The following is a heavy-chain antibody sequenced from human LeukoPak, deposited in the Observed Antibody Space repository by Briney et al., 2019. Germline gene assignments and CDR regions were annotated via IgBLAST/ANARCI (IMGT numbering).Heavy chain of an antibody. J-gene: IGHJ4*02. V-gene: IGHV4-34*01. CDR2: INHSGST. D-gene: IGHD6-19*01. CDR3: ARHDVWQWLTGIDY. Sequence: PSETLSLTCAVYGGSFSGYYWSWIRQPPGKGLERIGEINHSGSTNYNPSLKSRVTISVDTSKNQFSLKLSSVTAADTAVYYCARHDVWQWLTGIDYWGQGTLVTVSS. CDR1: GGSFSGYY.